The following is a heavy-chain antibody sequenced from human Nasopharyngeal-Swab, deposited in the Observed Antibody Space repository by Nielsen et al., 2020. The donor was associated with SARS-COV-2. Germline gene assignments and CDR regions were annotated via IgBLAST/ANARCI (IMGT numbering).Heavy chain of an antibody. J-gene: IGHJ4*02. V-gene: IGHV5-51*01. CDR1: GYSFSTYW. Sequence: GGSLRLSCQGSGYSFSTYWIGWVRQMPGKGLEWMGIIYPGDPTTKYRPSFQGQVTISADKSISTAYLQWSSLKASDTAMYFCARLYGGYVDYWGQGTLVTVSS. CDR2: IYPGDPTT. CDR3: ARLYGGYVDY. D-gene: IGHD4/OR15-4a*01.